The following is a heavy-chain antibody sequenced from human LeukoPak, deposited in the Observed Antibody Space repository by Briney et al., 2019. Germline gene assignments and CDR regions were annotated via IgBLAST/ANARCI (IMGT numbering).Heavy chain of an antibody. CDR3: ARDSRRDGYNLHYFDY. D-gene: IGHD5-24*01. CDR2: IYYSGST. CDR1: GGSISSYY. J-gene: IGHJ4*02. Sequence: SETLSLTCTVSGGSISSYYWSWIRQPPGKGLEWIGYIYYSGSTNYNPSLKSRVTISVDTSKNQFSLKLSSVTAADTAVYYCARDSRRDGYNLHYFDYWGQGTLVTVSS. V-gene: IGHV4-59*01.